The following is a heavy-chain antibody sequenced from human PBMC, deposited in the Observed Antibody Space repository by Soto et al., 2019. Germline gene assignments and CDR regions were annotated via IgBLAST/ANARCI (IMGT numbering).Heavy chain of an antibody. CDR1: ADSFSSYG. CDR2: IIPIFGTT. J-gene: IGHJ4*02. Sequence: QVQLVQSGAEVKEPGSAVKVSCKAPADSFSSYGISWVRQAPGQDLVWMGGIIPIFGTTNYAEKFQGRVTITVDESTNTAYMEVSSLRSEDTALYYCARVFPDGWVEPGVVRGYLDTWGRGTLVTVSS. CDR3: ARVFPDGWVEPGVVRGYLDT. V-gene: IGHV1-69*01. D-gene: IGHD3-3*01.